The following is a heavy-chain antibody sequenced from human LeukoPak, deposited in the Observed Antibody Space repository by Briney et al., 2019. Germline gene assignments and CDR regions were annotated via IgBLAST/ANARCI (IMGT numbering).Heavy chain of an antibody. V-gene: IGHV4-59*08. CDR1: GGSISGYY. D-gene: IGHD3-3*01. J-gene: IGHJ5*01. CDR3: VRLCDFWSGYPGWFDS. CDR2: IYYGGST. Sequence: SETLSLTCTVSGGSISGYYWSWIRQPPGKGLEWIGYIYYGGSTNYNPSLKSRVTISVDTSKNQISLKLTSVTAADTAIYYCVRLCDFWSGYPGWFDSWGQGTLLTVSS.